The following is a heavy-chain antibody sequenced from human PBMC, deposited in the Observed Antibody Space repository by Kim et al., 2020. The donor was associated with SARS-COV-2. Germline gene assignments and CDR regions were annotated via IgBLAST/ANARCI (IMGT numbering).Heavy chain of an antibody. CDR2: IKHDGREK. CDR1: ELTFTNYW. Sequence: GGSLRLSCAASELTFTNYWMHWVRQAPGKGLEWVANIKHDGREKYYVDSVKGRFTVSRDNAKKSLYLQMNFLRVEDTAVYYCATLGGYCSGGGCYPSYYGLDVWGQGTTVTVSS. CDR3: ATLGGYCSGGGCYPSYYGLDV. D-gene: IGHD2-15*01. V-gene: IGHV3-7*01. J-gene: IGHJ6*02.